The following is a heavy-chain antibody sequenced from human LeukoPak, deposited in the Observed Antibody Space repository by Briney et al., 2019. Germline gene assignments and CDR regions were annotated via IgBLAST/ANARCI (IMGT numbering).Heavy chain of an antibody. J-gene: IGHJ4*02. Sequence: SETLSLTCTVSGGPISSGGYYWSWFRQHPGKGLEWIGYIYYSGSTYYNPSLTSRVSISVDTSKNHFSLKLSSVTAADTAVYYCARSKWSAYCGGDCYTVYFDYWGQGTLVTVSS. CDR3: ARSKWSAYCGGDCYTVYFDY. CDR2: IYYSGST. D-gene: IGHD2-21*02. V-gene: IGHV4-31*03. CDR1: GGPISSGGYY.